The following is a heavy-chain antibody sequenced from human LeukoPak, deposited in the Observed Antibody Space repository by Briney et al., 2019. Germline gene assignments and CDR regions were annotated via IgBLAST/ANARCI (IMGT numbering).Heavy chain of an antibody. Sequence: GESLKISCKGSGYSFTSYWISWVRQMPGEGLEWMGRIDPSDSYTNYSPSFQGHVTISADKSISTAYLQWSSLKASDTAMYYCARLQNYYGSGSYYKWMDYWGQGTLVTVSS. CDR1: GYSFTSYW. CDR2: IDPSDSYT. CDR3: ARLQNYYGSGSYYKWMDY. J-gene: IGHJ4*02. V-gene: IGHV5-10-1*01. D-gene: IGHD3-10*01.